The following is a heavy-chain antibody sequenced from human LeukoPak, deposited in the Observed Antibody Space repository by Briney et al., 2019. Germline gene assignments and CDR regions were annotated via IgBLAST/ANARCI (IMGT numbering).Heavy chain of an antibody. CDR3: TTEYSSGPGSFFDY. V-gene: IGHV3-15*01. J-gene: IGHJ4*02. D-gene: IGHD6-19*01. CDR1: GFIFSDAW. CDR2: IKSKTDGGTT. Sequence: GGSLRLSCAASGFIFSDAWMGWVRQAPGKGLEWVGRIKSKTDGGTTDYAAPVKGRFTISRDDSKNTLYLHMNSLKTEDTAVYYCTTEYSSGPGSFFDYWGQGTLVTVSS.